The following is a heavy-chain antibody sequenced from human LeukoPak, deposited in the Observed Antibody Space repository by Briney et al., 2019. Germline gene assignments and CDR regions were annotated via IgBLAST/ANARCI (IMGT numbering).Heavy chain of an antibody. J-gene: IGHJ5*02. CDR3: ARGGGSSWSKIYNWFDP. V-gene: IGHV1-2*04. CDR2: INPNSGGT. CDR1: GYTFTGYY. D-gene: IGHD6-13*01. Sequence: ASVKVSCKASGYTFTGYYMHWVRQAPGQGLEWMGWINPNSGGTNYAQKFQGWVTMTRDTSISTAYMELGRLRSDDTAVYYCARGGGSSWSKIYNWFDPWGQGTLVTVSS.